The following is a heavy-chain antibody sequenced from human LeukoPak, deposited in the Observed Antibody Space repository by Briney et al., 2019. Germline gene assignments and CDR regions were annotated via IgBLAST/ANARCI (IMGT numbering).Heavy chain of an antibody. J-gene: IGHJ4*02. CDR2: INAGNGNT. CDR1: GHTFTSYA. CDR3: ARIRVPIAVAGITDSFDY. Sequence: GASVKVSCKASGHTFTSYAMHWVRQAPGQRLEWMGWINAGNGNTKYSQKLQGRVTITRDTSASTAYMELSSLRSEDTAVYYCARIRVPIAVAGITDSFDYWGQGTLVTVSS. V-gene: IGHV1-3*01. D-gene: IGHD6-19*01.